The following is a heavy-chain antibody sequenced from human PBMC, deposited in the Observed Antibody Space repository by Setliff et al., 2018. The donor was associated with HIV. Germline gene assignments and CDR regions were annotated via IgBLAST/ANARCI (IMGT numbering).Heavy chain of an antibody. J-gene: IGHJ4*02. CDR3: ARVSAGKDYYDSSGYYYRFDY. Sequence: SETLSLTCSVSGDSITSHYWSWIRQPPGKGLEWIGFIYYSGSTNYNPSLKSRVTIAVDTSTNQFSLKLNSVTAADTAVYYWARVSAGKDYYDSSGYYYRFDYWGQGTLVTVSS. CDR2: IYYSGST. D-gene: IGHD3-22*01. CDR1: GDSITSHY. V-gene: IGHV4-59*11.